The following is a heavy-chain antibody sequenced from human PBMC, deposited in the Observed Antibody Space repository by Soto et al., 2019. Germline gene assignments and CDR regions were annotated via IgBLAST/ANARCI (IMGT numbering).Heavy chain of an antibody. J-gene: IGHJ6*02. V-gene: IGHV1-8*01. CDR3: ERGGSSSWFPYYYYGMDV. CDR2: MNPNSGNT. D-gene: IGHD6-13*01. Sequence: GASVKVSCKAPGYTFTSYDINWVRQATGQGLEWMGWMNPNSGNTGYAQKFQGRVTMTRNTSISTAYMELSSLRSEDTAVYYCERGGSSSWFPYYYYGMDVWGQGTTVTV. CDR1: GYTFTSYD.